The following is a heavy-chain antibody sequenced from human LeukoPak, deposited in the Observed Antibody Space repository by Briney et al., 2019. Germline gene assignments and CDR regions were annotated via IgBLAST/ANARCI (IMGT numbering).Heavy chain of an antibody. CDR2: INPNSGGT. Sequence: ASVKVSCNASGYTFTGYYMHWVRQAPGQGLEWMGWINPNSGGTNYAQKFQGRVTMTRDTSISAAYMELSRLRSDDTAVYYCARETYYYDTTYYYIKYFDYWGQGTLVTVSS. CDR3: ARETYYYDTTYYYIKYFDY. J-gene: IGHJ4*02. D-gene: IGHD3-22*01. CDR1: GYTFTGYY. V-gene: IGHV1-2*02.